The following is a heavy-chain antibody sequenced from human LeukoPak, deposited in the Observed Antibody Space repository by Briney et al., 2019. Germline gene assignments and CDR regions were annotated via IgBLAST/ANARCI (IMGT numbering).Heavy chain of an antibody. CDR1: GGSISSGGYY. CDR2: IYYSGST. CDR3: ARGDELRYFDWLAPDY. J-gene: IGHJ4*02. D-gene: IGHD3-9*01. Sequence: SQTLSLTCTVSGGSISSGGYYWSWIRQHPGKGLEWIGYIYYSGSTYYNPSLKSRVTISVDTSKNQFSLKLSSVTAADTAVYYCARGDELRYFDWLAPDYWGQGTLVTVSS. V-gene: IGHV4-31*03.